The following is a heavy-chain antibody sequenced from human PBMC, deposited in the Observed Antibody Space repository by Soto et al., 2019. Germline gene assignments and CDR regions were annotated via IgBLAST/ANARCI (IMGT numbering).Heavy chain of an antibody. J-gene: IGHJ6*02. CDR3: AREATVTPYYYYGMDV. D-gene: IGHD4-17*01. Sequence: LRLSCAASGFTFSSYAMHWVRQAPGKGLEWVAVISYDGSNKYYADSVKGRFTISRDNSKNTLYLQMNSLRAEDTAVYYCAREATVTPYYYYGMDVWGQGTTVTVSS. CDR1: GFTFSSYA. CDR2: ISYDGSNK. V-gene: IGHV3-30-3*01.